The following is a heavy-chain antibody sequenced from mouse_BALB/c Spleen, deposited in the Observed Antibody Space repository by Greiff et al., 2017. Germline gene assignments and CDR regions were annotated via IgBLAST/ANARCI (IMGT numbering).Heavy chain of an antibody. CDR3: ARPDYYGSVWYFDV. CDR1: GFDFSRYW. D-gene: IGHD1-1*01. J-gene: IGHJ1*01. Sequence: EVKLLESGGGLVQPGGSLKLSCAASGFDFSRYWMSWVRQAPGKGLEWIGEINPDSSTINYTPSLKDKFIISRDNAKNTLYLQMSKVRSEDTALYYCARPDYYGSVWYFDVWGAGTTVTVSS. V-gene: IGHV4-1*02. CDR2: INPDSSTI.